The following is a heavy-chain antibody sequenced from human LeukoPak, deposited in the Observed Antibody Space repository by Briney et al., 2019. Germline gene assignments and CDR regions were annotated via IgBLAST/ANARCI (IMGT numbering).Heavy chain of an antibody. CDR3: AKDPVLVVPAAMDWFDP. Sequence: PGGSLRLSCAASGFTFSSYAMSWVRQAPGKGLEWVSAISGSGGSTYYADSVKGRFTISRDNSKNTLYLQTNSLRAEDTAVYYCAKDPVLVVPAAMDWFDPWGQGTLVTVSS. J-gene: IGHJ5*02. CDR2: ISGSGGST. CDR1: GFTFSSYA. D-gene: IGHD2-2*01. V-gene: IGHV3-23*01.